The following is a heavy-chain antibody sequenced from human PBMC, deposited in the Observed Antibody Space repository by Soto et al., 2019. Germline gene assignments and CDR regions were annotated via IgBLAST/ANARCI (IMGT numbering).Heavy chain of an antibody. Sequence: PGESLKISCKGSGYSFTSYWINWVRQMPGKGLEWMGIIYPGDSDTRYSPSFQGQVTISADKSLSTAYLQWNSLKASDTAMYYCARHALPAGGTGHGMDVWGQGTTVTVSS. J-gene: IGHJ6*02. CDR1: GYSFTSYW. V-gene: IGHV5-51*01. CDR3: ARHALPAGGTGHGMDV. D-gene: IGHD1-1*01. CDR2: IYPGDSDT.